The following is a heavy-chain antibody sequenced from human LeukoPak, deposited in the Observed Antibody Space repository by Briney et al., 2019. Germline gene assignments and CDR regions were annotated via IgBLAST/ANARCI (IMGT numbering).Heavy chain of an antibody. CDR2: VYYSGGT. D-gene: IGHD2-21*02. J-gene: IGHJ4*02. CDR1: GAAVRSHG. CDR3: ATTGANSPSFADCLNIEN. Sequence: LTCRVSGAAVRSHGCNWVRRSPEKELEWIGYVYYSGGTNYNPSLKSAVTISLDTSKNQFSLKLTSVTAEDTAVYYCATTGANSPSFADCLNIENWGQGTLVTVSS. V-gene: IGHV4-59*08.